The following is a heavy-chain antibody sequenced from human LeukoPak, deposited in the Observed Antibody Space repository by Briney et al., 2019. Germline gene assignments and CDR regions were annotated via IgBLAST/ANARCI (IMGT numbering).Heavy chain of an antibody. CDR2: INHSGST. CDR1: GGSFSGYY. Sequence: SETLSLTCAVYGGSFSGYYWSWIRQPPGKGLEWIGEINHSGSTNYNPSLKSRVTISVDTSKNQFSLKLSSVTAADTAVYSCARKGGLGYCSSTSCYGFDYRGQGTLVTVSS. CDR3: ARKGGLGYCSSTSCYGFDY. J-gene: IGHJ4*02. D-gene: IGHD2-2*01. V-gene: IGHV4-34*01.